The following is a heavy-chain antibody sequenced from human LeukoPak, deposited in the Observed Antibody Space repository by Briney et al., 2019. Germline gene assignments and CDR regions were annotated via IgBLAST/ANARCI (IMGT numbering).Heavy chain of an antibody. D-gene: IGHD3-22*01. CDR2: INPSGGST. CDR3: ARDLKYYYDSSGYYLGY. V-gene: IGHV1-46*01. J-gene: IGHJ4*02. Sequence: ASVKVSCKASGYTFTGYYMHWVRQAPGQGLEWMGRINPSGGSTSYAQKFQGRVTMTRDTSTSTVYMELSSLRSEDTAVYYCARDLKYYYDSSGYYLGYWGQGTLVTVSS. CDR1: GYTFTGYY.